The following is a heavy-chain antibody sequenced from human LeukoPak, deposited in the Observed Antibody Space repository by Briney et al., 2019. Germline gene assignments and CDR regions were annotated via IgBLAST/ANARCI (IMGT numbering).Heavy chain of an antibody. Sequence: SETLSLTCAVYGGSFSGFYWGWLRQPPGKGLEWIGEINHSGSTNYNPSLKSRVTISVDTSKNQFSLKPSSVTAADTAVYYCARGQYDFQTTYYFMDVWGKGTTVTVSS. D-gene: IGHD3/OR15-3a*01. CDR3: ARGQYDFQTTYYFMDV. J-gene: IGHJ6*03. CDR1: GGSFSGFY. CDR2: INHSGST. V-gene: IGHV4-34*01.